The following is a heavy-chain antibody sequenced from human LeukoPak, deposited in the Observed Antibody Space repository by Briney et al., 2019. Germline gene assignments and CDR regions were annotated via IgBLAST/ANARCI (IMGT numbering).Heavy chain of an antibody. Sequence: SETLSLTCTVSGGSISSDYWSWIRQPPGKGLEWIGYIYFSGSTNYNPSLKSRVTISVDTSKNQFSLKLSSVTAADTAVYYCARHIPRNYYDSSGYSDYWGQGTLVTVSS. CDR1: GGSISSDY. J-gene: IGHJ4*02. CDR3: ARHIPRNYYDSSGYSDY. V-gene: IGHV4-59*08. CDR2: IYFSGST. D-gene: IGHD3-22*01.